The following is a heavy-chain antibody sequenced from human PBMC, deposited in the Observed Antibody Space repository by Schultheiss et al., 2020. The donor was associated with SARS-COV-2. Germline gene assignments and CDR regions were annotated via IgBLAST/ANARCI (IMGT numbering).Heavy chain of an antibody. V-gene: IGHV3-33*03. CDR2: IWYDGSNK. CDR1: GFTFSSYG. Sequence: GGSLRLSCAASGFTFSSYGMHWVRQAPGKGLEWVAVIWYDGSNKYYADSVKGRFTISRDNAKNSLYLQMNSLRAEDTAVYYCAKDSLRELLRPGYYYYGMDVWGQGTTVTVSS. CDR3: AKDSLRELLRPGYYYYGMDV. J-gene: IGHJ6*02. D-gene: IGHD1-26*01.